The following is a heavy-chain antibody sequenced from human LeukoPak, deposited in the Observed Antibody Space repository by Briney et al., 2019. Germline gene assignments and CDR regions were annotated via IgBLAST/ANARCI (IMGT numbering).Heavy chain of an antibody. Sequence: PPETLSLTCAVSGYSISSGYYWGWIRQPPGKGLEWIGSIYHSGSTYYNPSLKSRVTISVDRSKNRFSLKRSSVTAADTAVYHCARRGIAAAFDYWGQGTLVTVSS. J-gene: IGHJ4*02. CDR1: GYSISSGYY. D-gene: IGHD6-13*01. CDR2: IYHSGST. CDR3: ARRGIAAAFDY. V-gene: IGHV4-38-2*01.